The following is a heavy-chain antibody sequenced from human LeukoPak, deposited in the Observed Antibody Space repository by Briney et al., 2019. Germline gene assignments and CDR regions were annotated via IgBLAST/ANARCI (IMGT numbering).Heavy chain of an antibody. V-gene: IGHV3-30-3*01. CDR1: GFTFSSYA. J-gene: IGHJ4*02. Sequence: GGSLRLSCAAFGFTFSSYAMHWVRQAPGKGLEWVAVISYDGSNKYYADSVKGRFTISRDNSKNTLYLQMNSLRAEDTAVYYCARWPEGDGYQFDYWGQGTLVTVSS. D-gene: IGHD5-24*01. CDR3: ARWPEGDGYQFDY. CDR2: ISYDGSNK.